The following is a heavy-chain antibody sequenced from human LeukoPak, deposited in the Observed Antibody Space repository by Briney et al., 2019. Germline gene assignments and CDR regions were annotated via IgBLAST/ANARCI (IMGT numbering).Heavy chain of an antibody. CDR3: ARDRLGYCSSTTCASLTIDY. CDR1: GGTFSSYA. J-gene: IGHJ4*02. CDR2: IIPILGIA. Sequence: SVKVSCKASGGTFSSYAISWVRQAPGQGLEWMGRIIPILGIANYAQKFQGRVTMTADESTSTAYMELSSLRSEDTAVYYCARDRLGYCSSTTCASLTIDYWGQGTLVTVSP. V-gene: IGHV1-69*04. D-gene: IGHD2-2*01.